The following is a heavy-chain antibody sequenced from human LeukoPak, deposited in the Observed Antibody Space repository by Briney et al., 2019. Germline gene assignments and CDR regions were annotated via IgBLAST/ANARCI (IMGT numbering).Heavy chain of an antibody. V-gene: IGHV1-2*02. Sequence: ASVKVSCKASGYTFTGYYMHWVRQAPGQGLEWMGWINPNSGGTNYAQKFQGRVTMTRDTSISTAYMELSRLRSDDTAAYYCARDRYYDFWSGYHYYYGMDVWGQGTTVTVSS. CDR2: INPNSGGT. CDR1: GYTFTGYY. CDR3: ARDRYYDFWSGYHYYYGMDV. J-gene: IGHJ6*02. D-gene: IGHD3-3*01.